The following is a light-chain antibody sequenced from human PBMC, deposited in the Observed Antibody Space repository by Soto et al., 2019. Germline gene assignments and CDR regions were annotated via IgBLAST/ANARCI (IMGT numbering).Light chain of an antibody. CDR3: QQTYSGPRT. Sequence: DIQMTQSPSSLSASVGDRVTITCRSSQSIISYLNWYQQKAGKAPQLLIYAASTLQSGVPARFSGGGSGTDFTLTISSLQPEDSAISYCQQTYSGPRTFGQGTKLEIK. CDR2: AAS. V-gene: IGKV1-39*01. J-gene: IGKJ2*02. CDR1: QSIISY.